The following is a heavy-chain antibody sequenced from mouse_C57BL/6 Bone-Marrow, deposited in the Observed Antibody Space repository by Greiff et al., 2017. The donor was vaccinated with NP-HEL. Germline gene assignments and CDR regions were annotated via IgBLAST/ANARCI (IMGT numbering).Heavy chain of an antibody. V-gene: IGHV14-1*01. D-gene: IGHD1-1*01. J-gene: IGHJ2*01. Sequence: EVQLQQSGAELVRPGASVKLSCTASGFNIKDYYMHWVKQRPEQGLEWIGRIDPEDGDTEYAPKFPGKATMAADTSSNTAYLQLSSLTSEDTAVYYCTTVYYYGSSHFDYWGQGTTLTVSS. CDR1: GFNIKDYY. CDR3: TTVYYYGSSHFDY. CDR2: IDPEDGDT.